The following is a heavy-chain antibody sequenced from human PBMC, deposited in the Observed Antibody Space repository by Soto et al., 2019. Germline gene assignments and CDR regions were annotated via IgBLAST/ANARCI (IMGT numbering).Heavy chain of an antibody. J-gene: IGHJ3*02. Sequence: EVQLVQSGAEVKKPGESLKISCKGSGYSFTSYWIGWVRQMPGKGLEWMGIIYPGDSDTRYSPSFQGQVTISADKSISTAYLQWSSLEASDTAMYYCARPLLLWFGERYAFDIWGQGTMVTVSS. CDR1: GYSFTSYW. V-gene: IGHV5-51*01. CDR3: ARPLLLWFGERYAFDI. D-gene: IGHD3-10*01. CDR2: IYPGDSDT.